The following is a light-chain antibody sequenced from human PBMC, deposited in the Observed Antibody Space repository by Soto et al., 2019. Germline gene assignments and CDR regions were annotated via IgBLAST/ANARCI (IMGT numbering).Light chain of an antibody. CDR2: GAS. CDR1: QSVSSSY. V-gene: IGKV3-20*01. J-gene: IGKJ1*01. Sequence: EIVLTQSPGTLSLSPGERATLSCRASQSVSSSYLAWYQQKPGQAPRLLIYGASSRATGIPDRFSGSGSGKDFHLTISRLEHEYFAVYDWQQYSTSPPWTVCRDTKVEI. CDR3: QQYSTSPPWT.